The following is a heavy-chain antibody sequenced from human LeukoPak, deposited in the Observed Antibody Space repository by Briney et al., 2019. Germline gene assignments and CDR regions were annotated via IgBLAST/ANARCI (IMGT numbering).Heavy chain of an antibody. CDR2: INHSGRT. CDR3: ARSTLRPYYYDSSGYFSAFDI. D-gene: IGHD3-22*01. V-gene: IGHV4-34*01. Sequence: SETLSLTCAVYGGSFSGYYWSWVRQPPGKGREWIGEINHSGRTNYNPSLKSRVTISVDTSKNQFSLKLSSVTAADTAVYYCARSTLRPYYYDSSGYFSAFDIWGQGTMVTVSS. J-gene: IGHJ3*02. CDR1: GGSFSGYY.